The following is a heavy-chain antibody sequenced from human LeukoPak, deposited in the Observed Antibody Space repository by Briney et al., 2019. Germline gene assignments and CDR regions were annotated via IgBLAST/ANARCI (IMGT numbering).Heavy chain of an antibody. Sequence: GGSLRLSCTVSGFTVSSNSMSWVRQAPGKGLEWVSFIYSAGNTHYSDSVKGRFTISIDSSKNTLYLQMNSLRAEDTAVYYCARDDTHYGSSGSFYDAFDIWGQGTMVTVSS. CDR3: ARDDTHYGSSGSFYDAFDI. V-gene: IGHV3-53*01. CDR2: IYSAGNT. CDR1: GFTVSSNS. J-gene: IGHJ3*02. D-gene: IGHD3-22*01.